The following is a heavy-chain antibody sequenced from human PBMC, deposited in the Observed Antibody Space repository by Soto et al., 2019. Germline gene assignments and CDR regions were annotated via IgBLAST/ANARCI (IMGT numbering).Heavy chain of an antibody. V-gene: IGHV3-21*01. D-gene: IGHD6-13*01. CDR3: TRDASRDSSARGWFDP. Sequence: WGSLRLSCAASGVTFLSFTINFVRQAPWKGLEWVSTISSNSAYIYYTDALRGRFTISRDNAKNSLHLQMNSLRAEDTAVYYCTRDASRDSSARGWFDPWGPGTLVTVSS. J-gene: IGHJ5*02. CDR2: ISSNSAYI. CDR1: GVTFLSFT.